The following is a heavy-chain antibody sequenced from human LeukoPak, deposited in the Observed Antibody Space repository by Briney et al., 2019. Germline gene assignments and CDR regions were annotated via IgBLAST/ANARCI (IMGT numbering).Heavy chain of an antibody. Sequence: ASVKASCKASGYTFTSYYMHWVRQAPGQGLEWMGIINPSGGSTGYAQKFQGRVTMTRGTSTSTVYMELSSLRSEDTAVYYCARGDPSGILDYWGQGTLVTVSS. J-gene: IGHJ4*02. D-gene: IGHD6-13*01. CDR1: GYTFTSYY. V-gene: IGHV1-46*01. CDR3: ARGDPSGILDY. CDR2: INPSGGST.